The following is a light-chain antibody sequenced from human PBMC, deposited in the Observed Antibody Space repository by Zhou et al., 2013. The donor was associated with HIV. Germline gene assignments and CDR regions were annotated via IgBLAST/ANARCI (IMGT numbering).Light chain of an antibody. CDR2: GAS. CDR1: QTIDNY. J-gene: IGKJ2*01. Sequence: DIQMTQSPSTLSASVGDRVTITCRPSQTIDNYLNWYQRKPGKAPKLLIYGASILHSGVPSGSVGSGSGTEFTLTISSLQPEDFATYYCQQSFNTPYTFGQGTKLEI. V-gene: IGKV1-39*01. CDR3: QQSFNTPYT.